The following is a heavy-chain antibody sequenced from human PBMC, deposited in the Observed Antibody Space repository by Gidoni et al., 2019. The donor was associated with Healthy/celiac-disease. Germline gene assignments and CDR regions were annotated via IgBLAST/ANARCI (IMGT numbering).Heavy chain of an antibody. CDR1: GFPFGSYA. CDR3: ATSDRSSWYDRGSFDY. V-gene: IGHV3-23*01. Sequence: EVQLLESGGGLVQPGGSLRLPFAASGFPFGSYAMSWVRQAPGKGLEWVSAISGSGGSTYYADSVKGRFTISRDNSKNTLYLQMNSLRAEDTAVYYCATSDRSSWYDRGSFDYWGQGTLVTVSS. J-gene: IGHJ4*02. D-gene: IGHD6-13*01. CDR2: ISGSGGST.